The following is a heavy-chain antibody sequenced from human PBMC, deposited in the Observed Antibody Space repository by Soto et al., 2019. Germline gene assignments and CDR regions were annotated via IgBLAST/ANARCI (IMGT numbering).Heavy chain of an antibody. D-gene: IGHD3-22*01. Sequence: EVQLVESGGGVVRPGGSLRLSCAASGFTFDDYGMSWVRQAPGKGLEWVSGVIWNGGSTGYADSVKGRFTISRDNAKNALYLQMTRLRAEATALYSCARGHGPYSYDSSGYRDAFDIWGQGTMVTVSS. V-gene: IGHV3-20*04. CDR1: GFTFDDYG. CDR2: VIWNGGST. CDR3: ARGHGPYSYDSSGYRDAFDI. J-gene: IGHJ3*02.